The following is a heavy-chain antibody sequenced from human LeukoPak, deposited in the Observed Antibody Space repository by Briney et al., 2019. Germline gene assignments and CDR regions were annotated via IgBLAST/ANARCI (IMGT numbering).Heavy chain of an antibody. CDR1: GFTFSSYA. Sequence: PGGSLRLSCAASGFTFSSYAMNWVRQAPGKGLEWVSYISSSSSTIYYADSVKGRFTISRDNAKNSLYLQMNSLRAEDTAVYYCARGRYDSSGYYGIFDYWGQGTLVTVSS. CDR2: ISSSSSTI. CDR3: ARGRYDSSGYYGIFDY. D-gene: IGHD3-22*01. J-gene: IGHJ4*02. V-gene: IGHV3-48*01.